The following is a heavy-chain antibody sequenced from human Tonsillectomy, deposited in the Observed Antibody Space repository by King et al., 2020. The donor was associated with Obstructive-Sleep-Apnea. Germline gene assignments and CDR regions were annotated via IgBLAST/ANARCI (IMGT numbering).Heavy chain of an antibody. J-gene: IGHJ4*02. V-gene: IGHV3-30*02. CDR1: GFSFTYYA. CDR2: IGYDGSNK. CDR3: AKDKDSIAY. D-gene: IGHD6-13*01. Sequence: LVESGGGVVQPGGSLRLSCAASGFSFTYYAMHWVRQAPGKGLEWVTFIGYDGSNKYYADSVKGRFTISRDNSKNTLYLQMNNLRAEDTAVYYCAKDKDSIAYWGQGTLVTVSS.